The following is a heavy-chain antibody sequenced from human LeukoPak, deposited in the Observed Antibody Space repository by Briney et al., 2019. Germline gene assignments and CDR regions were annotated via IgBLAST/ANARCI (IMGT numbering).Heavy chain of an antibody. CDR1: GFTFSDYY. Sequence: GGSLRLSCAASGFTFSDYYMTWIRQAPGKGLEWVPYISTNDRSTYYEDSVKGRFTISRDNAKNLLYLQMNNLRAEDTAMYYCAKVGSRMGSNWFDSWGQGTLVTVSS. V-gene: IGHV3-11*01. CDR2: ISTNDRST. D-gene: IGHD2-8*01. J-gene: IGHJ5*01. CDR3: AKVGSRMGSNWFDS.